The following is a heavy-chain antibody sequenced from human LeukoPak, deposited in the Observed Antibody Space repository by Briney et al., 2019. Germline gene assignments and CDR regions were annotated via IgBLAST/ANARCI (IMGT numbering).Heavy chain of an antibody. J-gene: IGHJ4*02. Sequence: SETLSLTCTVSGDSISSSSYYWGWLRQPPGKGVEWIGSIYYSGSTYYNPSLKSRVTISVYTTKNQFSLKLSSVTAADTTVYYCARGQGYDFWSGYLYYFDYWGQGTLVTVSS. V-gene: IGHV4-39*01. CDR1: GDSISSSSYY. CDR2: IYYSGST. CDR3: ARGQGYDFWSGYLYYFDY. D-gene: IGHD3-3*01.